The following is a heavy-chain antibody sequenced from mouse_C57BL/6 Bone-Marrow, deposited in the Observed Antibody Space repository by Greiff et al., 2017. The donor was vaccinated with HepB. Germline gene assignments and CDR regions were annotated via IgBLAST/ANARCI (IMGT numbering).Heavy chain of an antibody. CDR3: ARGVRRGYYAMDY. V-gene: IGHV1-64*01. Sequence: VQLQQPGAELVKPGASVKLSCKASGYTFTSYWMHWVKQRPGQGLEWIGMIHPNSGSTNYNEKFKSKATLTVDKSSSTAYMQLSSLTSEDSAVYYCARGVRRGYYAMDYWGQGTSVTVSS. CDR2: IHPNSGST. CDR1: GYTFTSYW. D-gene: IGHD2-14*01. J-gene: IGHJ4*01.